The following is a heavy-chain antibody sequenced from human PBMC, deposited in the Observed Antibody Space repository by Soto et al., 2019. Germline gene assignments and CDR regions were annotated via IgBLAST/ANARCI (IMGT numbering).Heavy chain of an antibody. Sequence: QVQLQESGPGLVKPSQTLSLTCTVSGGSISSGDYYWSWIRQPPGKGLEWIGYIYYSGSTYYNPALKSRVTISVDTSKNQFSLKLSSVTAADTAVYYCARVLSYDILTGYPSLHIFDYWGQGTLVTVSS. J-gene: IGHJ4*02. CDR3: ARVLSYDILTGYPSLHIFDY. CDR1: GGSISSGDYY. CDR2: IYYSGST. V-gene: IGHV4-30-4*01. D-gene: IGHD3-9*01.